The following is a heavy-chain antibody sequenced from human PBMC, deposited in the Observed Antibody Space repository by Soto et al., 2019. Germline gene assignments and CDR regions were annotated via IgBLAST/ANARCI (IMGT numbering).Heavy chain of an antibody. D-gene: IGHD4-17*01. CDR1: GGTFSSYA. V-gene: IGHV1-69*13. CDR2: IIPIFGTA. CDR3: ARASDYGDYADYYYGMDV. J-gene: IGHJ6*02. Sequence: SVKVSCKASGGTFSSYAISWVRQAPGQGLEWMGGIIPIFGTANYALKFQGRVTITADESTSTAYMELSSLRSEDTAVYYCARASDYGDYADYYYGMDVWGQGTTVTVSS.